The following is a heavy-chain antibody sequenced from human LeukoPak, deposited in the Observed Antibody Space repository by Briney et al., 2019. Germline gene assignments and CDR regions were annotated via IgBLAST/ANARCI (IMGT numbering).Heavy chain of an antibody. J-gene: IGHJ6*03. CDR2: IHPGDSDT. V-gene: IGHV5-51*01. CDR3: TRRPRATGYYMDV. Sequence: GESLQISCKGSGYSFTSYWIGWVRQMPGKGLEWMGIIHPGDSDTRYSPSFQGQVTISADKSISTAYLQWSSLKASDIAMYYCTRRPRATGYYMDVWGKGTTVTVSS. CDR1: GYSFTSYW.